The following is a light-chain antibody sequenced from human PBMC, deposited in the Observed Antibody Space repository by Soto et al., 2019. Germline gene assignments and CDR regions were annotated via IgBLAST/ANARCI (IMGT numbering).Light chain of an antibody. CDR3: HQSYCSPWT. CDR2: AAS. Sequence: DIQMTQTPYSLSASVGDTVTITCRASQSIVTYLNWYQQQPGKAPKLLIYAASTLQTGVPSRFSGSGSGTEFTLTITSLQPDDSATYYCHQSYCSPWTFGPGTKV. V-gene: IGKV1-39*01. J-gene: IGKJ1*01. CDR1: QSIVTY.